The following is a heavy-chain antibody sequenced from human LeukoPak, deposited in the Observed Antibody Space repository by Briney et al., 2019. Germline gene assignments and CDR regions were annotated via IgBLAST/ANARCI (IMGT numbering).Heavy chain of an antibody. CDR3: ARLSDSDSSGYYWGFDY. J-gene: IGHJ4*02. V-gene: IGHV4-59*08. D-gene: IGHD3-22*01. Sequence: SETLSLTCTVSGGSINYYYWSWIRQPPGKGLDCIGYMYYSGSTDYNPSLKSRVTMSIDTSRNQSSLNLTSVTAADTALYYCARLSDSDSSGYYWGFDYWGQGTLVTVSS. CDR1: GGSINYYY. CDR2: MYYSGST.